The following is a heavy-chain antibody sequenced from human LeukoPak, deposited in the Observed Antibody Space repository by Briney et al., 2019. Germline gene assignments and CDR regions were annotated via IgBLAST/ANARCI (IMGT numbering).Heavy chain of an antibody. J-gene: IGHJ6*02. CDR2: ISYDGSNK. D-gene: IGHD3-9*01. CDR3: AKGDHFDWLFPLTYGMDV. V-gene: IGHV3-30*18. CDR1: GFTFSSYG. Sequence: GGSLRLSCAASGFTFSSYGMHWVRQAPGKGLEWVAVISYDGSNKYYADSVKGRFTISRDNSKNTLYLQMNSLRAEDTAVYYCAKGDHFDWLFPLTYGMDVWGQGTTVTVSS.